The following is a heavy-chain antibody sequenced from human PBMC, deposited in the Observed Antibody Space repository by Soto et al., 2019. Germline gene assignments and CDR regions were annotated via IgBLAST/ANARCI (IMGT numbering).Heavy chain of an antibody. Sequence: EVQLVESGGGLVQPGGSLKLSCAASGFTFSGSAMHWVRQASGKGLEWVGRIRSKANSYATAYAASVKGRFTISRDESKNTAYLHLSSLKSELMAVYYCSVVTATSIDYWGQGTLVTVSS. CDR3: SVVTATSIDY. CDR2: IRSKANSYAT. V-gene: IGHV3-73*02. J-gene: IGHJ4*02. CDR1: GFTFSGSA. D-gene: IGHD2-21*02.